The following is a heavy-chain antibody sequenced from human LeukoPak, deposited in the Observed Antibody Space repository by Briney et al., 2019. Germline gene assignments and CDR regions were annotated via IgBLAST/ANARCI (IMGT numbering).Heavy chain of an antibody. J-gene: IGHJ4*02. Sequence: GGSLRLSCAASGFTFSNYAMSWVRQAPGKGLEWLSAISDSGGATFYADSVKGRFTISRDNSKNMLYLQVNSLGTEDTAAYYCAKGSYYDSSGSFYFDYWGQGTLVTVSS. V-gene: IGHV3-23*01. CDR1: GFTFSNYA. CDR2: ISDSGGAT. CDR3: AKGSYYDSSGSFYFDY. D-gene: IGHD3-22*01.